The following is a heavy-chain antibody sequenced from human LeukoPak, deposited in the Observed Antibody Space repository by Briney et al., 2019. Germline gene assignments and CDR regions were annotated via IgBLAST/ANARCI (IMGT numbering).Heavy chain of an antibody. J-gene: IGHJ5*02. D-gene: IGHD4-17*01. CDR2: INPNSGDT. Sequence: GASVMVSCKASGYTFTGYYIHWVRQAPGQGLEWMGWINPNSGDTNYAQKFQDRVTLTRDTSVSTAYLELTNWRSVDTAVYYCARPYGDYYNWFDPWGQGTLVTVSS. CDR1: GYTFTGYY. CDR3: ARPYGDYYNWFDP. V-gene: IGHV1-2*02.